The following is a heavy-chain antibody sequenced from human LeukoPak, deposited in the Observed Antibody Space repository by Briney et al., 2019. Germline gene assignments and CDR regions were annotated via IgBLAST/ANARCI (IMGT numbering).Heavy chain of an antibody. CDR1: GGSISSGDYY. V-gene: IGHV4-61*02. D-gene: IGHD2-15*01. Sequence: SETLSLTCTVSGGSISSGDYYWSWIRQPAGKGLEWIGRLYTRGSINYNPSLKSRVTISVDTSKNQFSLKLSSVTAADTAVYYCARGVGGYCSGGSCYSGPNWFDPWGQGTLVTVSS. J-gene: IGHJ5*02. CDR2: LYTRGSI. CDR3: ARGVGGYCSGGSCYSGPNWFDP.